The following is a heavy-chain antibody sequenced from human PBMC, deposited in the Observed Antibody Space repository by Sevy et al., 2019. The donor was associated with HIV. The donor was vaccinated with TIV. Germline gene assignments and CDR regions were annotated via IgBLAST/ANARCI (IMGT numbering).Heavy chain of an antibody. D-gene: IGHD4-17*01. CDR1: GFTFDDYA. CDR3: AKDDYGEGAFDI. Sequence: GGSLRLSCAASGFTFDDYAMRWVRQAPGKGLEWVSGISWNSGSIGYADSVKGRFTISRDNAKNSLYLQMNSLRAEDTALYYCAKDDYGEGAFDIWGQGTMVTVSS. J-gene: IGHJ3*02. CDR2: ISWNSGSI. V-gene: IGHV3-9*01.